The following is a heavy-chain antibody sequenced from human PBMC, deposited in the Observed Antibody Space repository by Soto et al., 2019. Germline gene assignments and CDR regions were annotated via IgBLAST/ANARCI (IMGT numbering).Heavy chain of an antibody. CDR2: INSDGSST. V-gene: IGHV3-74*01. Sequence: GGSLRLSCAASGFTFSSYWMHWVRQAPGKGLVWVSRINSDGSSTSYADSVKGRFTISRDNAKNTLYLQMKSLRAEDTDVYYCERVGPYSGYGLFLTDAFDIWGQGTMVTVSS. J-gene: IGHJ3*02. D-gene: IGHD5-12*01. CDR1: GFTFSSYW. CDR3: ERVGPYSGYGLFLTDAFDI.